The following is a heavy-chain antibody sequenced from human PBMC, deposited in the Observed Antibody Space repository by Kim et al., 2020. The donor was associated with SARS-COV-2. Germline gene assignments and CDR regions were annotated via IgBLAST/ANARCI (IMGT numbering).Heavy chain of an antibody. V-gene: IGHV1-69*01. D-gene: IGHD2-15*01. Sequence: SVKVSCKASGGTFSSYAISWVRQAPGQGLEWMGGIIPIFGTANYAQKFQGRVTITADESTSTACMELSSLRSEDTAVYYCARDRYCSGGSCYYFRAPGRPTNYYFDYWGQGTLVTVSS. CDR1: GGTFSSYA. CDR2: IIPIFGTA. J-gene: IGHJ4*02. CDR3: ARDRYCSGGSCYYFRAPGRPTNYYFDY.